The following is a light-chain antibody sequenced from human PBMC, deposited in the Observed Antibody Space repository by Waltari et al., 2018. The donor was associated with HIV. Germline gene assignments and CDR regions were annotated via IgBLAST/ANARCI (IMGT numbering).Light chain of an antibody. CDR2: DAS. V-gene: IGKV3-11*01. CDR3: QLRSTWII. Sequence: VLTQSPAKASLSPGGVASLSCSVSRSITSSLAWYQQTPVKAPRLLIYDASTRATGIPGRFSGSGSGTVFTLTISSLEPEDFAVYYCQLRSTWIIFGQGTRLDIK. CDR1: RSITSS. J-gene: IGKJ5*01.